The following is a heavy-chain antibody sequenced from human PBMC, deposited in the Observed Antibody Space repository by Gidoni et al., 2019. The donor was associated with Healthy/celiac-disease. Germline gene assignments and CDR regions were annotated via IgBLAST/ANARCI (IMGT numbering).Heavy chain of an antibody. V-gene: IGHV4-39*01. Sequence: QLQLQESGPGLVKPSETLSLTCTVSGGSISRSSYYWGWIRQPPGKGLELIGGIYYSGSTYYTPSLKSRGTRSVDTSKNQFSLKRSSVTAADKAVYYCARRERGSYYLDWFDPWGQGTLVTVSS. D-gene: IGHD1-26*01. CDR3: ARRERGSYYLDWFDP. CDR1: GGSISRSSYY. CDR2: IYYSGST. J-gene: IGHJ5*02.